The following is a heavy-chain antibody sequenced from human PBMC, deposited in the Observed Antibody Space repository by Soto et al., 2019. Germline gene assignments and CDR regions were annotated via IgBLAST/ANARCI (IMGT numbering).Heavy chain of an antibody. CDR1: GGSISSSNW. V-gene: IGHV4-4*02. D-gene: IGHD5-18*01. CDR2: IYHSGST. Sequence: QVQLQESGPGLVKPSGTLSVTCAVSGGSISSSNWWNWVRQPPGKGLEWIGEIYHSGSTNYNPSLRSRGTISLDKSKYQFSLRVKSVTAADTAEYYCARAWPSVDSYGSGVMDVWGQGTTVTVSS. CDR3: ARAWPSVDSYGSGVMDV. J-gene: IGHJ6*02.